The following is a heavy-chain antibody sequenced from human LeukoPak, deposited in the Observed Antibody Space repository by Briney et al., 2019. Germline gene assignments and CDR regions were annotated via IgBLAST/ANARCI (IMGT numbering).Heavy chain of an antibody. CDR3: ARDRGSGSYDYYYGMDV. Sequence: SETLSLTCTVSGGSISSYYWSWIRQPAGKGLEWIGSIYTSGSTNYNPSLKSRVTMSVDTSKNQFSLKLSSVTAADTAVYYCARDRGSGSYDYYYGMDVWGQGTTVTVSS. D-gene: IGHD3-10*01. V-gene: IGHV4-4*07. CDR1: GGSISSYY. J-gene: IGHJ6*02. CDR2: IYTSGST.